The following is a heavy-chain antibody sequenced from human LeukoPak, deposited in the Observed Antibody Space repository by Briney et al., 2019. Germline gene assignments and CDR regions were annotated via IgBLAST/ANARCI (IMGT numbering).Heavy chain of an antibody. CDR3: VRGYSFGPYGMDV. D-gene: IGHD2-15*01. CDR2: ISDSGGST. CDR1: GFPFSSYA. J-gene: IGHJ6*02. V-gene: IGHV3-64D*09. Sequence: GGSLGLSCSASGFPFSSYAMHWVRQAPGKGLEYVSAISDSGGSTYYADSVKGRFTISRDNSKNTLYLQMSSLRAEDTAVYFCVRGYSFGPYGMDVWGQGTTVTISS.